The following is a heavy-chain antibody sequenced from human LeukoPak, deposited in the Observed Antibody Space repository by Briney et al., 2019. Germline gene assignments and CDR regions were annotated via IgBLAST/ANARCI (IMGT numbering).Heavy chain of an antibody. CDR2: IWYGESNK. CDR1: GFTFSNYG. CDR3: VKGATYCSSTSCPDAFDI. V-gene: IGHV3-30*02. D-gene: IGHD2-2*01. Sequence: PGGSLRLSCAASGFTFSNYGMDWVRQAPGKGLEWVAVIWYGESNKYYADSVKGRFTISRDNSKSTLYLQMNSLRAEDTAVYYCVKGATYCSSTSCPDAFDIWGQGTMVTVSS. J-gene: IGHJ3*02.